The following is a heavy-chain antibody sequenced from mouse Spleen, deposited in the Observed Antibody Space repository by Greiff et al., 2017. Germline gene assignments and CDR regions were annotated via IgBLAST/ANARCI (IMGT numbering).Heavy chain of an antibody. D-gene: IGHD2-1*01. Sequence: EVMLVESGGGLVKPGGSLKLSCAASGFTFSDYGMHWVRQAPEKGLEWVAYISSGSSTIYYADTVKGRFTISRDNAKNTLFLQMASLRSEDTAMYYCARDGNYGFDYWGQGTTLTVSS. J-gene: IGHJ2*01. CDR1: GFTFSDYG. V-gene: IGHV5-17*01. CDR2: ISSGSSTI. CDR3: ARDGNYGFDY.